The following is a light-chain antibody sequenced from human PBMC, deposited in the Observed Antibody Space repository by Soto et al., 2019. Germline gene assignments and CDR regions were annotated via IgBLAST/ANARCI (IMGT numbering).Light chain of an antibody. CDR2: SDN. J-gene: IGLJ3*02. Sequence: QPVLTQPPSASGTPGQRVTISCSGSSSNIGSNNVNWYQQLPGTAPKLLIYSDNQRPSGVPDRFSGSKSGTSASLAISGLQSDDEADYYCAAWDDSLNGWVFGGGTKLTVL. CDR1: SSNIGSNN. CDR3: AAWDDSLNGWV. V-gene: IGLV1-44*01.